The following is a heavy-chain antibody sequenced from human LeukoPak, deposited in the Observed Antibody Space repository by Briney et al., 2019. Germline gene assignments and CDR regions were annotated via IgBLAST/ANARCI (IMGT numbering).Heavy chain of an antibody. D-gene: IGHD5-12*01. V-gene: IGHV1-18*01. CDR3: ARGYSGYDHAPGY. Sequence: ASVKVSCKASGYTFTSYGISWVRQAPGQGLEWMGWISAYNGNTNYAQKLQGRVTMPTDKSPSTAYMELRSLRSDATAVYYCARGYSGYDHAPGYWGQGTLVTVSS. CDR2: ISAYNGNT. J-gene: IGHJ4*02. CDR1: GYTFTSYG.